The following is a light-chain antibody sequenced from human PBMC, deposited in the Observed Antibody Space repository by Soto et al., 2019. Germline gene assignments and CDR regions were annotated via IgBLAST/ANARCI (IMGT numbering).Light chain of an antibody. J-gene: IGLJ1*01. V-gene: IGLV1-44*01. CDR1: TSNIGDNP. CDR3: PALDASLHAH. CDR2: IND. Sequence: QSVLTQPPSACGTPGQRVTISCSGSTSNIGDNPVTWYQQVPGAAPKLLIYINDQRPSGAPDRFSGSKSGTSASLAISGLQPEDEADYYGPALDASLHAHFGPGTKLTVL.